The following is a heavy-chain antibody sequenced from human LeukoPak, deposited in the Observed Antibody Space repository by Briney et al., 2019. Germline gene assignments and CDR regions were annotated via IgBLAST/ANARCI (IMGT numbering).Heavy chain of an antibody. CDR1: GVPISSGGYY. D-gene: IGHD2-2*01. CDR3: ARAPLDVVVVPVVMEAFDI. J-gene: IGHJ3*02. Sequence: SETLSLTCTVSGVPISSGGYYWNWIRQPSGKGLEWIGYISHRGSTSYNPSLKSRVTISVDRSKNQFSLKLSSVTAADTAVYYCARAPLDVVVVPVVMEAFDIWGQGTMVTVSS. V-gene: IGHV4-30-2*01. CDR2: ISHRGST.